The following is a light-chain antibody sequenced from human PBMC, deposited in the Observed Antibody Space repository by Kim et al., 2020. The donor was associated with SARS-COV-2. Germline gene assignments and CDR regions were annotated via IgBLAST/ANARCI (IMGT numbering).Light chain of an antibody. V-gene: IGKV3-15*01. J-gene: IGKJ2*01. Sequence: PEEKSTPACRAGQSVSSNIAWYQQKPGQAPRLLIYGASTRATGIPARFSGSGSGTEFTLTISSLQSEDFAVYYCQQYNNWPPLSFGQGTKLEI. CDR3: QQYNNWPPLS. CDR2: GAS. CDR1: QSVSSN.